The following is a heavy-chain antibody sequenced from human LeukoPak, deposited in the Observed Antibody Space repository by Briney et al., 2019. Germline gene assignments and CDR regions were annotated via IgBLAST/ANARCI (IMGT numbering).Heavy chain of an antibody. Sequence: PGGSLRLSCAASGFTFSSYWMHWVRQAPGKGLVWVSRINSDGSSTSYADSVKGRFTISRDNAKNTLYLQMNSLRAEDTVVYYCARDLEYSGYDWEGPFDYWGQGTLVTVSS. D-gene: IGHD5-12*01. CDR3: ARDLEYSGYDWEGPFDY. V-gene: IGHV3-74*01. CDR1: GFTFSSYW. J-gene: IGHJ4*02. CDR2: INSDGSST.